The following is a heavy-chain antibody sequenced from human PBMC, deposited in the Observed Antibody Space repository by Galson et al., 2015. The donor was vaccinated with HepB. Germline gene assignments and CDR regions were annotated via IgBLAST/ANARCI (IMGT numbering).Heavy chain of an antibody. D-gene: IGHD3-22*01. J-gene: IGHJ3*02. CDR1: GFTFSSYW. CDR2: IEEDGNTK. Sequence: SLRLSCAASGFTFSSYWMTWVRQAPGKGLEWVANIEEDGNTKNYVDSVKGRFTISRDNAKNSLYPQMNSLTAEDTAMYYCANFYHSSGWYAFDMWGQGTMVTVSS. V-gene: IGHV3-7*03. CDR3: ANFYHSSGWYAFDM.